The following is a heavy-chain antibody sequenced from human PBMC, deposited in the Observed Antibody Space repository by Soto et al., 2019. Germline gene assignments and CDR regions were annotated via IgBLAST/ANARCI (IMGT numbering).Heavy chain of an antibody. V-gene: IGHV3-23*01. Sequence: WVSLRLPCAASGFTFSSYAMSWVRQAPGKGLEWVSGISGSGGTTYYADSVKGRFTISRDNSKNTMYLQMNSLRAEDTAVYYCAKFEYSGYDSNYYYYYYGMDVWGQGSTVTVSS. CDR1: GFTFSSYA. D-gene: IGHD5-12*01. CDR2: ISGSGGTT. CDR3: AKFEYSGYDSNYYYYYYGMDV. J-gene: IGHJ6*02.